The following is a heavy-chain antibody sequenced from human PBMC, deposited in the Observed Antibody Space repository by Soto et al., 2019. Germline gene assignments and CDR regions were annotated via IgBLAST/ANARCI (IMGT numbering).Heavy chain of an antibody. D-gene: IGHD2-15*01. CDR3: AREYCETGRCYSGDY. CDR1: GYTFITYG. J-gene: IGHJ4*02. CDR2: INTDNGDT. Sequence: QVQLVQSGAEVKHPGASVKVSCKASGYTFITYGISWVRQAPGKGLEWMGWINTDNGDTKYAQNMQGRVTMTTDTATSTVHMELRSLRLEDSAVYYCAREYCETGRCYSGDYWGPGTLITFAS. V-gene: IGHV1-18*01.